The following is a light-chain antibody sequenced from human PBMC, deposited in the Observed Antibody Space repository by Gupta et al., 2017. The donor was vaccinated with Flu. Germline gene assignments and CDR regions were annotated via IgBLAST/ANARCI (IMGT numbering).Light chain of an antibody. CDR1: QSVNNNL. J-gene: IGKJ2*01. CDR2: GAS. CDR3: QQDCISVYT. Sequence: IVLTQSPRTLSLSPGERATLSCRARQSVNNNLLTWYQQKPGQAPRLLIYGASSRATGIPDRFSGSGSGTEFTLTISRLETEDFAVYYCQQDCISVYTFGQGTKLEIK. V-gene: IGKV3-20*01.